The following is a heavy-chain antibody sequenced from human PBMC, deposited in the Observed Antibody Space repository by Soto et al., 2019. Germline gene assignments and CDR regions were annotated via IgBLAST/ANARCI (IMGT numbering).Heavy chain of an antibody. J-gene: IGHJ5*02. V-gene: IGHV3-21*02. D-gene: IGHD6-13*01. CDR2: ISSNSAYI. CDR1: GFTFRSFT. CDR3: TRDASRDSSARGWFDP. Sequence: EVQLVESGGGLVKPGGSLRLSCAASGFTFRSFTMNWVRQAPGKGLEWVSTISSNSAYIYYTDALRGRFTISRDNAKKSLHLQMTSLRAEDTAVYYCTRDASRDSSARGWFDPWGPGTLVTVSS.